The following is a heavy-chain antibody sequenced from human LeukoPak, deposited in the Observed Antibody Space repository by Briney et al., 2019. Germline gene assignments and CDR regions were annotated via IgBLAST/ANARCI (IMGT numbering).Heavy chain of an antibody. CDR2: IGTAGDT. CDR3: ARGGRYSYGSGAFDI. V-gene: IGHV3-13*01. J-gene: IGHJ3*02. D-gene: IGHD5-18*01. CDR1: GFTFSSYD. Sequence: GGSLRLSCAASGFTFSSYDMHWVRQATGKGLEWVSAIGTAGDTYYPGSVKGRFTISRENAKNSLYLQMNSLRAGDTAVYYCARGGRYSYGSGAFDIWGQGTMVTVSS.